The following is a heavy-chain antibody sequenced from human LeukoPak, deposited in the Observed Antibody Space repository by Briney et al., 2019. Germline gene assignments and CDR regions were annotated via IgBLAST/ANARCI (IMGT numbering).Heavy chain of an antibody. Sequence: SETLSLTCTVSGGSISSSSYYWGWIRQPPGKGLEWIGSIYYSGSTYYNPSLKSRVTISVDTSKNQFSLKLSSVTAADTAVYYCARVAQRTTMIVVVITGDYEAFDIWGQGTMVTVSS. CDR2: IYYSGST. V-gene: IGHV4-39*07. CDR3: ARVAQRTTMIVVVITGDYEAFDI. D-gene: IGHD3-22*01. J-gene: IGHJ3*02. CDR1: GGSISSSSYY.